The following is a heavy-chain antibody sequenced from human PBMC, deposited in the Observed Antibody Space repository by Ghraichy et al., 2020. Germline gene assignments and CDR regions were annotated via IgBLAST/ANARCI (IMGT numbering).Heavy chain of an antibody. CDR3: AKAPYYYGSGSYYYYYYMDV. V-gene: IGHV3-23*01. CDR2: ISGSGGST. Sequence: GFLRLSCAASGFTFSSYAMSWVRQAPGKGLEWVSAISGSGGSTYYADSVKGRFTISRDNSKNTLYLQMNSLRAEDTAVYYCAKAPYYYGSGSYYYYYYMDVWGKGTTVTVSS. CDR1: GFTFSSYA. J-gene: IGHJ6*03. D-gene: IGHD3-10*01.